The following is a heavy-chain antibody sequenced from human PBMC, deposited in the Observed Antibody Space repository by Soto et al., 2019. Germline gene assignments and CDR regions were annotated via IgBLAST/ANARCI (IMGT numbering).Heavy chain of an antibody. J-gene: IGHJ3*02. CDR2: INPATGAA. CDR1: GYPVTAYY. D-gene: IGHD3-3*01. Sequence: QLHLVQSGAVVKKPGASVTVSCSASGYPVTAYYMHWVRQAPGRGLEWMGGINPATGAAKYTQTFQGRVTMTRATSPSTVFMELGGLTSEDTAVFYWAGGGGVGVAGSAAFDMWGQGTLVTVSS. CDR3: AGGGGVGVAGSAAFDM. V-gene: IGHV1-2*02.